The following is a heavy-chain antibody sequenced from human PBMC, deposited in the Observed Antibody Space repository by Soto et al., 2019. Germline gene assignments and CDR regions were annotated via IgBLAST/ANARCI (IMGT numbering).Heavy chain of an antibody. CDR3: VKQRGSGKTYSYNMDV. D-gene: IGHD3-10*01. V-gene: IGHV3-23*01. Sequence: EVQLLESGGGLVQPGGSLRLSCETSGFSFNSYAMTWVRQAPGMGLEWVAVINYNSRATFHAQAVKGRFTISRDNSRNTVFLQRDTLRAEDTAVYYCVKQRGSGKTYSYNMDVWGLGTTVIVSS. CDR2: INYNSRAT. J-gene: IGHJ6*02. CDR1: GFSFNSYA.